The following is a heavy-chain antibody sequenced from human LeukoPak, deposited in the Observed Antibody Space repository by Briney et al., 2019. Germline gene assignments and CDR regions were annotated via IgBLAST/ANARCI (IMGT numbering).Heavy chain of an antibody. D-gene: IGHD1-14*01. J-gene: IGHJ4*01. Sequence: HPGGSLRLSCAASGFTFSSNAMCWVRQAPGKGLEWVSLISGTGGTTYYADSVKGWLTISRDNSKNTLYLQMNSLRVEDTAVYYCAKDAHSGSYFDYWGQGILVTVSS. V-gene: IGHV3-23*01. CDR2: ISGTGGTT. CDR3: AKDAHSGSYFDY. CDR1: GFTFSSNA.